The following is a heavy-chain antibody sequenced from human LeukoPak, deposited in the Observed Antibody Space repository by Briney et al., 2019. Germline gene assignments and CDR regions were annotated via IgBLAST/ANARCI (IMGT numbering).Heavy chain of an antibody. D-gene: IGHD3-22*01. J-gene: IGHJ5*02. CDR2: FDTEDGET. CDR1: GYTLTELS. CDR3: ATLDDSSGYYFGVGWFDP. Sequence: ASVKVSCKVSGYTLTELSKHWVRQAPGKGLEWMGGFDTEDGETIYAQKFQGRVTMTEDTSTDTAYMELSSLRSEDTAVYYCATLDDSSGYYFGVGWFDPWGQGTLVTVSS. V-gene: IGHV1-24*01.